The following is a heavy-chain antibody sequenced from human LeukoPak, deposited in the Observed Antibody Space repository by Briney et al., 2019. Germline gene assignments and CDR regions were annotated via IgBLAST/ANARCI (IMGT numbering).Heavy chain of an antibody. V-gene: IGHV3-30*02. D-gene: IGHD3-10*01. CDR1: GFTFSSYG. CDR2: IRYDGSNK. Sequence: GGSLRLSCAASGFTFSSYGMHWVRQAPGKGLKWVAFIRYDGSNKYYADSVKGRFTISRDNSKNTLYLQMNSLRAEDTAVYYCAKATLVRGVITHFDYWGQGTLVTVSS. J-gene: IGHJ4*02. CDR3: AKATLVRGVITHFDY.